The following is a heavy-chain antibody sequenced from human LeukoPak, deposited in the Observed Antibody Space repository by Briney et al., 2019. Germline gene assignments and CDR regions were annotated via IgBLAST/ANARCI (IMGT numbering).Heavy chain of an antibody. V-gene: IGHV1-2*07. D-gene: IGHD7-27*01. J-gene: IGHJ4*02. Sequence: ASVKVSFKASGYTFTAYYIHWVRQAPGQGLEWMGWINPNSGGTIYAHKFQDRVTMTRDTSISAVYMELSSLRSDDTAVYDCARGPHLGLDYWGQGTLVTVSS. CDR2: INPNSGGT. CDR3: ARGPHLGLDY. CDR1: GYTFTAYY.